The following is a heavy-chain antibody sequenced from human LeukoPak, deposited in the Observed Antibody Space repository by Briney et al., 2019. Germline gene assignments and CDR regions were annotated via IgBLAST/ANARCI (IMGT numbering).Heavy chain of an antibody. CDR1: GGSISIYY. J-gene: IGHJ4*02. V-gene: IGHV4-59*01. CDR2: IYNSGST. D-gene: IGHD1-26*01. Sequence: SETLSLTCTVSGGSISIYYWSWVRQPPGKGLEWIGYIYNSGSTIYNPSPKNRVSISVDSSKNQFSLKLNSVTAADTAVYFCVRDRELTFWSQGTLVTVSS. CDR3: VRDRELTF.